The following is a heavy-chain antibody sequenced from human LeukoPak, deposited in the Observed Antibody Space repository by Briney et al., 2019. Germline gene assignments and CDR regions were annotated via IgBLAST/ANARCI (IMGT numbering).Heavy chain of an antibody. CDR3: AKEQNIVATNFDY. CDR1: GFTFSSYA. Sequence: GGSLRLSCAAAGFTFSSYAMSWVRQAPGKGLEWVSAISGSGGSTYYADSVKGRFTISRDNSKNTLYLQMNSQRAEDTAVYFCAKEQNIVATNFDYWGQGTLVTVSS. CDR2: ISGSGGST. V-gene: IGHV3-23*01. D-gene: IGHD5-12*01. J-gene: IGHJ4*02.